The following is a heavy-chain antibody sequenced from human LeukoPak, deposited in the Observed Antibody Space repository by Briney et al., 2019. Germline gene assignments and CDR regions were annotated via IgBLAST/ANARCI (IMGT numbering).Heavy chain of an antibody. J-gene: IGHJ3*02. V-gene: IGHV5-51*01. CDR1: GYGFTSYW. D-gene: IGHD2-2*01. Sequence: GGSLQISSQGSGYGFTSYWIGWARPMRGKGREWMGIIYPDDSDARYSPSFQGQVTISADTSISTAYLQWSSLKASDTAMYYCARRRIVVVPPGRAHCDGFDIWGQGTMVTVPS. CDR3: ARRRIVVVPPGRAHCDGFDI. CDR2: IYPDDSDA.